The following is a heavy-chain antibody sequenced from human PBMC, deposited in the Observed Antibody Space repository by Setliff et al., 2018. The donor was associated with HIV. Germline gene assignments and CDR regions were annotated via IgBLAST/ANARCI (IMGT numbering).Heavy chain of an antibody. V-gene: IGHV1-2*02. CDR1: GYTFTDYF. Sequence: ASVKVSCKTSGYTFTDYFIHRVRQAPGQGLEWMGWINPKSGATNFAQKFQVRVTMTRDTSINTAYMELNRLRSDDTAIYYCARGFATNWLDTWGQGTLVTVSS. J-gene: IGHJ5*02. CDR2: INPKSGAT. CDR3: ARGFATNWLDT.